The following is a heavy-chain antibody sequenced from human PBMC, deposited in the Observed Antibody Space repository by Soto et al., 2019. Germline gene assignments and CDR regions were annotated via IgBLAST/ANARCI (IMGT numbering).Heavy chain of an antibody. J-gene: IGHJ4*02. CDR2: IYYSGST. CDR3: ARSIAAAGTEFGY. D-gene: IGHD6-13*01. V-gene: IGHV4-59*01. CDR1: GGSISIYY. Sequence: SDTLSLTCTVSGGSISIYYWSWIRQPPGKGLEWIGYIYYSGSTNYNPSLKSRVTISLDTSKNQFSLNLSSVTAADTAVYYCARSIAAAGTEFGYWGQGTLVTVSS.